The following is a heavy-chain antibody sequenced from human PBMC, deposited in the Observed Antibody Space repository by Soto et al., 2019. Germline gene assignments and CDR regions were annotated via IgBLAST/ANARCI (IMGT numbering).Heavy chain of an antibody. CDR3: ARDASYYSLWSGYYPSRNGMDV. D-gene: IGHD3-3*01. Sequence: QVQVVESGGGVVQPGRSLRLSCAASGFTFSSFRMHWVRQAPGKGLEWVSLIWYDGSKRSYGDSVKGRFTISRDNSRNTVYLQMNSLRADDTAVYYCARDASYYSLWSGYYPSRNGMDVWGQGTTVTVS. V-gene: IGHV3-33*01. CDR1: GFTFSSFR. CDR2: IWYDGSKR. J-gene: IGHJ6*02.